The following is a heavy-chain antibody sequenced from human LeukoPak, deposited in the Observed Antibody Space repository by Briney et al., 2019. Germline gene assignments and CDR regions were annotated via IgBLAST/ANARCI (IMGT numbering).Heavy chain of an antibody. CDR2: ISTSSSYT. D-gene: IGHD4-17*01. CDR3: AKDMLVTTLDY. Sequence: PGGSLRLSCAASGITFSSYTMNWVRQAPGKELEWVSFISTSSSYTYYADSVKGRFTISRDNARNSLYLQMNSLRAEDTAVYYCAKDMLVTTLDYWGQGTLVTVSS. CDR1: GITFSSYT. J-gene: IGHJ4*02. V-gene: IGHV3-21*01.